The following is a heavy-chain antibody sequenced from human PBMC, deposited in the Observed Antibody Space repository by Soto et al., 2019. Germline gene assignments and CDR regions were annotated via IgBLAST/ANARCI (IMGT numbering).Heavy chain of an antibody. V-gene: IGHV3-74*01. CDR3: ARDRLVDNIDYDYSYDMDV. CDR1: GFSFSSYW. J-gene: IGHJ6*02. D-gene: IGHD2-8*02. Sequence: EVQVVESGGDFVQPGGSLRLSCAASGFSFSSYWMHWVRRGPGKGLVWVSRISGDGTTTNYADSVKGRFTLSRDNARDTLHLQMNSLRVEDTAVYYCARDRLVDNIDYDYSYDMDVWGQGTTVTVSS. CDR2: ISGDGTTT.